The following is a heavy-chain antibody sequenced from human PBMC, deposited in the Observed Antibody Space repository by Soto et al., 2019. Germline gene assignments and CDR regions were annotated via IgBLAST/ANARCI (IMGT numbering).Heavy chain of an antibody. D-gene: IGHD3-22*01. V-gene: IGHV1-24*01. CDR1: GNTLTDFS. CDR3: AKDFYYDSSASNGFDF. Sequence: ASVKVSCKVSGNTLTDFSIHWVRQVPGKGLEWMGGFDPEDGETVYAQEFQGRLSMTADTSPDTAYLELNSLTSEDTAIYYCAKDFYYDSSASNGFDFWGQGTLVTVSS. CDR2: FDPEDGET. J-gene: IGHJ4*01.